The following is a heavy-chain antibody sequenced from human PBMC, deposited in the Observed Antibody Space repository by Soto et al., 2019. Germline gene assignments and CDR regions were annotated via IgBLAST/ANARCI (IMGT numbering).Heavy chain of an antibody. D-gene: IGHD2-21*02. CDR2: ISTYNGNT. V-gene: IGHV1-18*01. CDR3: GRVSGGGYYSWGY. Sequence: QVQLVQSGAEVKKPGASVKVSCKASGYTFINYGISWVRQAPGQGLEWMGRISTYNGNTNYAQKLQGRVTMTTDTSTSPAYMELRSLRSDDSAVYYCGRVSGGGYYSWGYWGQGTLVTVSS. CDR1: GYTFINYG. J-gene: IGHJ4*02.